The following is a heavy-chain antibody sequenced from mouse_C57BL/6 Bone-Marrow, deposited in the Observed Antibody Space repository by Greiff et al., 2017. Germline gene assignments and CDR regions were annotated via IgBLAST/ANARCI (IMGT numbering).Heavy chain of an antibody. V-gene: IGHV1-64*01. CDR3: ARSYYYSSSYRYFDV. CDR2: IHPNSGST. CDR1: GYTFTSYG. J-gene: IGHJ1*03. D-gene: IGHD1-1*01. Sequence: VQLQQPGAELVKPGASVKLSCKASGYTFTSYGMHWVKQRPGQGLEWIGMIHPNSGSTNYNEKFKSKATLTVDKSSSTAYMQLSSLTSEDSAVXYCARSYYYSSSYRYFDVWGTGTTVTVSS.